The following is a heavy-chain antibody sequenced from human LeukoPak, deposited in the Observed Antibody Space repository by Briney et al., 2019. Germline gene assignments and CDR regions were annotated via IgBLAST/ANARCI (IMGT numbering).Heavy chain of an antibody. V-gene: IGHV1-69*01. CDR2: IIPIFGTA. Sequence: SVKVSCKASGGTFSSYAISRVRQAPGQGLEWMGGIIPIFGTANYAQKFQGRVTITADESTSTAYMELSSLRSEDTAVYYCAREVEWELLSSWFDPWGQGTLVTVSS. CDR3: AREVEWELLSSWFDP. J-gene: IGHJ5*02. D-gene: IGHD1-26*01. CDR1: GGTFSSYA.